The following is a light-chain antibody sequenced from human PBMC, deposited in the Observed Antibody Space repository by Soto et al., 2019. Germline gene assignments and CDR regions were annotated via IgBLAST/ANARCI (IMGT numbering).Light chain of an antibody. V-gene: IGKV2-28*01. Sequence: DIVMTQSPLSLPVTPGEPASISCRSSQSILHSNGYNYLDWYLQKPGQSPQLLIYLGSNRASGVPDRFSGSGSGTDLTLKISRVEAEDVGVYYCMQALQTKLTFGGGTKVEIK. CDR3: MQALQTKLT. J-gene: IGKJ4*01. CDR2: LGS. CDR1: QSILHSNGYNY.